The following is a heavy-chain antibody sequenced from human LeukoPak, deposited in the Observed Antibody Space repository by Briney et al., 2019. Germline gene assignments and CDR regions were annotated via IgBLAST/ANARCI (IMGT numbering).Heavy chain of an antibody. Sequence: ASVKVSCKASGGTFSSYAISWVRQAPGQGLEWMGRIIPNLGIANYAQKFQGRVTITADKSTSTAYMELSSLRSEDTAVYYCATRGGLRTFDIWGQGTMVTVSS. CDR3: ATRGGLRTFDI. D-gene: IGHD2-15*01. J-gene: IGHJ3*02. V-gene: IGHV1-69*04. CDR1: GGTFSSYA. CDR2: IIPNLGIA.